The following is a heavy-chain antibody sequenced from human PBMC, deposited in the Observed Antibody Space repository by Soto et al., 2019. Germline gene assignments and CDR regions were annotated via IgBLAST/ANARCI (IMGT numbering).Heavy chain of an antibody. D-gene: IGHD6-19*01. V-gene: IGHV3-30-3*01. CDR2: ISYDGSNK. CDR1: GFTFSSYA. J-gene: IGHJ4*02. Sequence: QVQLVESGGGVVQPGRSLRLSCAASGFTFSSYAMHWVRQAPGKGLEWVAVISYDGSNKYYADSVKGRFTISRDNSKNTLYLQMNSLRAEDTAVYYCARASNGWYYGYWGQGTLVTVSS. CDR3: ARASNGWYYGY.